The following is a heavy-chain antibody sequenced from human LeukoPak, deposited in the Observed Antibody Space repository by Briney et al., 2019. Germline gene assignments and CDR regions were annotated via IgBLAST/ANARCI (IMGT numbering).Heavy chain of an antibody. CDR2: ISSSGSTI. D-gene: IGHD3-3*01. J-gene: IGHJ5*02. CDR3: ARVHTPAGGRFLEWLLGDNNWFDP. CDR1: GFTFSDYY. V-gene: IGHV3-11*04. Sequence: KPGGSLRLSCAASGFTFSDYYMNWIRQAPGKGLEWVSYISSSGSTIYYADSVKGRFTISRDNAKNSLYLQMNSLRAEDTAVYYCARVHTPAGGRFLEWLLGDNNWFDPWGQGTLVTVSS.